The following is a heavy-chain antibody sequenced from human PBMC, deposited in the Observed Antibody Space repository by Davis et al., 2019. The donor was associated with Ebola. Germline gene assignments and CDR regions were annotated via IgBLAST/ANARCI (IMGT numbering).Heavy chain of an antibody. V-gene: IGHV3-7*01. CDR3: TIDRAYKCFDL. Sequence: GESLKISCAASGFTFGAYRMSWVRQAPGKGLEFVANIKEDGSVKNYVDSVKGRFTISRDNAKNSLFLQMNSLRAEDTAIYYCTIDRAYKCFDLWGQGTLVTVSS. CDR1: GFTFGAYR. CDR2: IKEDGSVK. J-gene: IGHJ5*02.